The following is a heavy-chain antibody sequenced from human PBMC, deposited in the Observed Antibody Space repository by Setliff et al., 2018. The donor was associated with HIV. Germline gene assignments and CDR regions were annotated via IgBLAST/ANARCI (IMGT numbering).Heavy chain of an antibody. CDR2: IRSKAYGGTT. D-gene: IGHD5-18*01. CDR1: GFTFGDYA. Sequence: GGSLRLSCTASGFTFGDYAMSWVRQAPGKGLEWVGFIRSKAYGGTTEYAASVKDRFTVSRDDSKSIAYLQINSLKTEDTAVYYCTRDKGYAFDIWGQETMVTVSS. V-gene: IGHV3-49*04. CDR3: TRDKGYAFDI. J-gene: IGHJ3*02.